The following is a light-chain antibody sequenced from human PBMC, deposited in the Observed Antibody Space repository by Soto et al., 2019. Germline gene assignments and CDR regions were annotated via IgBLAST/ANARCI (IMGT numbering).Light chain of an antibody. Sequence: QAVVTQPPSVSGAPGQRVTISCTGSSSNIGAGYDVHWYQQLPGTAPKLLIYGNSNRPSGVPDRFSGSKSGTSASLAITGLQAEDEADYYCKSYDSSLSGYVFGGGTKLTVL. V-gene: IGLV1-40*01. CDR3: KSYDSSLSGYV. J-gene: IGLJ2*01. CDR2: GNS. CDR1: SSNIGAGYD.